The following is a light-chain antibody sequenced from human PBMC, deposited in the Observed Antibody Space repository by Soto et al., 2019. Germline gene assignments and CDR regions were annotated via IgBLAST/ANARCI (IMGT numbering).Light chain of an antibody. CDR2: DVS. J-gene: IGKJ5*01. CDR3: TPFNTYPFT. V-gene: IGKV1-13*02. CDR1: QDIRGA. Sequence: AIQLTQSPSSLSASVGDRVTITCRASQDIRGALAWYQQKPGKAPKFLIFDVSTLQSGVPSRFSGSGSGTDFTLSISILQPEDFRTYYCTPFNTYPFTFGQGTRLEIK.